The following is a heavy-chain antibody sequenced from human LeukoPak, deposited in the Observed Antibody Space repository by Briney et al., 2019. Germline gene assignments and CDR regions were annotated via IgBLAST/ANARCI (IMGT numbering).Heavy chain of an antibody. V-gene: IGHV4-31*03. CDR1: GVSISSGGYY. Sequence: SETLSLTCTVSGVSISSGGYYWSWIRQHPGKGLEWIGYIYYSGSTYYNPSLKSRVTISVDTSKNRFSLKLSSVTAADTAVYYCARNYDFWSGYILRHVGWFDPWGQGTLVTVSS. CDR3: ARNYDFWSGYILRHVGWFDP. D-gene: IGHD3-3*01. CDR2: IYYSGST. J-gene: IGHJ5*02.